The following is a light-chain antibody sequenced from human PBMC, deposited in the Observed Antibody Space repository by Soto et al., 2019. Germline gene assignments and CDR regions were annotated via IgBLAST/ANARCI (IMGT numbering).Light chain of an antibody. CDR3: GSYAGSNHYV. V-gene: IGLV1-44*01. CDR1: SSNIGFNG. Sequence: QSVLTQPPSVCETPGQRVTISCSGSSSNIGFNGVYWYQQVPRQAPKLLIFASYERPSGVPDRFSGYKSGNTASLTVSGLQAEDEAEYYCGSYAGSNHYVFGTGTKVTVL. CDR2: ASY. J-gene: IGLJ1*01.